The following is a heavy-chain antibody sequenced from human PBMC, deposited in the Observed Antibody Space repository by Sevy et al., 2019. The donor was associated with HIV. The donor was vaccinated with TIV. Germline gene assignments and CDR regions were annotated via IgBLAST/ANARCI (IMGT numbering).Heavy chain of an antibody. D-gene: IGHD3-3*01. J-gene: IGHJ3*02. Sequence: GGSLRLSCAASGFTFSSYWMHWVRQAPGKGLVWVSRINSDGSSTSYADSVKGRFTISRDNAKKTLYLQMNSLRAEDTAVYYCARVMGSNRWSGCYIAQRAAFDIWGQGTMVTVSS. V-gene: IGHV3-74*01. CDR3: ARVMGSNRWSGCYIAQRAAFDI. CDR2: INSDGSST. CDR1: GFTFSSYW.